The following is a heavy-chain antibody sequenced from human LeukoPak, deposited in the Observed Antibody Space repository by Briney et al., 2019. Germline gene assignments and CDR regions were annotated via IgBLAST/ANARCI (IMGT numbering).Heavy chain of an antibody. Sequence: ASVKVSCKASGGTFSSYTISWVRQAPGQGLEWMGRIIPILGIANYAQKFQGRVTITADKSTSTAYMELSSLRSEDTAVYYCASGSGSYSPDYWGQGTLVTVSP. V-gene: IGHV1-69*02. CDR2: IIPILGIA. J-gene: IGHJ4*02. CDR3: ASGSGSYSPDY. CDR1: GGTFSSYT. D-gene: IGHD3-10*01.